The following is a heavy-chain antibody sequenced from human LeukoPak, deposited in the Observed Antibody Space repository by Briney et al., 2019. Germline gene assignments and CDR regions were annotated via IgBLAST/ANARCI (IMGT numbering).Heavy chain of an antibody. D-gene: IGHD2-8*01. CDR1: GFTFSSYS. CDR2: ISGSGGST. CDR3: AKASSVVLVYVIVG. V-gene: IGHV3-23*01. J-gene: IGHJ4*02. Sequence: TGGSLRLSCAASGFTFSSYSMNWVRQAPGKGLEWVSAISGSGGSTYYADSVKGRFTISRDNSKNTLYLQMNSLRAEDTAVYYCAKASSVVLVYVIVGWGQGTLVTVSS.